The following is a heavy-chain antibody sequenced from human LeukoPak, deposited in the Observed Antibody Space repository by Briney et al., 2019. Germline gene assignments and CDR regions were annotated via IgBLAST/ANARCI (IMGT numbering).Heavy chain of an antibody. CDR3: AKLKYDSSGYTSTVYFDY. V-gene: IGHV3-23*01. CDR1: GFTFSSYA. J-gene: IGHJ4*02. Sequence: GGSLRLSCAASGFTFSSYAMSWVRQAPGKGLEWVSAISGSGGSTYYADSVKGRFTISRDNSKNTLYLQMNSLRAENTAVYYCAKLKYDSSGYTSTVYFDYWGQGTLVTVSS. D-gene: IGHD3-22*01. CDR2: ISGSGGST.